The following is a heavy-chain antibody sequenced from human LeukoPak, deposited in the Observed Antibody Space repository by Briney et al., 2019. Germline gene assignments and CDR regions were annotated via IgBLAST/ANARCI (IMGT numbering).Heavy chain of an antibody. CDR2: INHSGST. J-gene: IGHJ4*02. D-gene: IGHD3-3*01. CDR3: ARVRYDFWSGYCFDY. V-gene: IGHV4-34*01. CDR1: GGSFSGYY. Sequence: SETLSLTCAVYGGSFSGYYWSWIRQPPGKGLEWIGEINHSGSTNYNPSLKSRVTMSVDTSKNQFSLKLSSVTAADTAVYYCARVRYDFWSGYCFDYWGQGTLVTVSS.